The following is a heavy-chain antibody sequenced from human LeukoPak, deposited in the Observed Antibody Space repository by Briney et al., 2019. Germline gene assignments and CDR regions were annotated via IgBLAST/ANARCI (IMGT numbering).Heavy chain of an antibody. Sequence: SETLSLTCSVSGGSISSYYWSWIRQPPGKGLEWIGEINHSGSTNYNPSLKSRVTISVDTSKNQFSLKLSSVTAADTAVYYCARPRGNVEMATIPFDYWGQGTLVTISS. D-gene: IGHD5-24*01. V-gene: IGHV4-34*01. J-gene: IGHJ4*02. CDR3: ARPRGNVEMATIPFDY. CDR2: INHSGST. CDR1: GGSISSYY.